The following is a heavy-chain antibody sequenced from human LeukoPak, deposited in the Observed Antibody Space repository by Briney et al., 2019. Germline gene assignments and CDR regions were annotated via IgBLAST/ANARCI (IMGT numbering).Heavy chain of an antibody. D-gene: IGHD1-26*01. CDR2: INPNSGGT. V-gene: IGHV1-2*02. Sequence: ASVKVSCKASGYTFTSYDINWVRQATGQGLEWMGWINPNSGGTNYAQKFQGRVTMTRDTSISTAYMELSRLRSDDTAVYYCARESGSYPLDYWGQGTLVTVSS. CDR3: ARESGSYPLDY. CDR1: GYTFTSYD. J-gene: IGHJ4*02.